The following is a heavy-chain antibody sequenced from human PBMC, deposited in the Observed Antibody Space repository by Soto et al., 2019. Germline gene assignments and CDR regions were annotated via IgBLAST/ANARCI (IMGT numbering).Heavy chain of an antibody. CDR2: INHSGST. J-gene: IGHJ6*03. Sequence: SETLSLTCAVYGGSFSGYYWSWIRQPPGKGLEWIGEINHSGSTNYNPSLKSRVTISVDTSKNQFSLKLSSVTAADTAVYYCARVEKGSSPPHYYYYMDVWGKGTTVTVSS. CDR1: GGSFSGYY. CDR3: ARVEKGSSPPHYYYYMDV. D-gene: IGHD6-13*01. V-gene: IGHV4-34*01.